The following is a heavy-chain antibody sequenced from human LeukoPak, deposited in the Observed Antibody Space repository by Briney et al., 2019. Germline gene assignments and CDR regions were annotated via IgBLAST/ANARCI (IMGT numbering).Heavy chain of an antibody. CDR3: ARGQGIVGPD. CDR1: GVSINSHY. D-gene: IGHD2-15*01. J-gene: IGHJ4*02. V-gene: IGHV4-59*08. CDR2: IYYTGST. Sequence: PSETLSLTCTVSGVSINSHYWSWVRQPPGKGLEWIGYIYYTGSTNYNPSLKSRVTISLDTSRNQFSLKLSSVTAADTAVYYCARGQGIVGPDWGQGTLVTVSS.